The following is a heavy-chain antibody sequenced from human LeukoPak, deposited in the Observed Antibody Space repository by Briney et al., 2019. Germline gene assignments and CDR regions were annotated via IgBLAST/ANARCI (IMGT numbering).Heavy chain of an antibody. V-gene: IGHV3-74*01. J-gene: IGHJ6*03. CDR1: GFTFSSSW. Sequence: GGSLRLSCAASGFTFSSSWMYWVRQAPGKGLVWVSRINNDGTTTTDADSVKGRFTISRDNAKNSLYLQMNSLRAEDTAVYYCARDGSGSYYKDYYYYYMDVWGKGTTVTVSS. CDR3: ARDGSGSYYKDYYYYYMDV. CDR2: INNDGTTT. D-gene: IGHD3-10*01.